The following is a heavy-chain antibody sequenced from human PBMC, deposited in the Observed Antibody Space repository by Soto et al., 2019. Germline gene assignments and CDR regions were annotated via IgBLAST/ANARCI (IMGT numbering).Heavy chain of an antibody. Sequence: SETLSLTCTVSGGSISSYYWSWIRQPPGKGLEWIGYIYYSGSTNYNPSLKSRVTISVDTSKNQFSLKLSSVTAADTAVYYCARGLDFWSGYQNYYYYYMDVWGKGTTVTVSS. CDR1: GGSISSYY. CDR3: ARGLDFWSGYQNYYYYYMDV. J-gene: IGHJ6*03. V-gene: IGHV4-59*01. D-gene: IGHD3-3*01. CDR2: IYYSGST.